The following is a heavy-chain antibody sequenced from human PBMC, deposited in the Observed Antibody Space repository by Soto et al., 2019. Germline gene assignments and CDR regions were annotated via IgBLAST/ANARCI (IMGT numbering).Heavy chain of an antibody. CDR3: ASLDYGGPTGGAYYYYYGMDV. J-gene: IGHJ6*02. CDR2: IYYSGST. CDR1: GGSISSCSYY. Sequence: SGTLSLTCTVSGGSISSCSYYWGWIRQPPGKGLEWFGSIYYSGSTYYNPSLKSRVTISVDTSKNQFSLKLSSVTAADTAVYYCASLDYGGPTGGAYYYYYGMDVWGQGTTVPVSS. D-gene: IGHD4-17*01. V-gene: IGHV4-39*01.